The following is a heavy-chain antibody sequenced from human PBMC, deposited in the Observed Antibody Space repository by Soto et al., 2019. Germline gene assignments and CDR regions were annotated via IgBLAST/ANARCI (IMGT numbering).Heavy chain of an antibody. V-gene: IGHV4-39*01. CDR3: ARCPLRFLEWLPQPFDY. CDR1: GGSISSSSYY. D-gene: IGHD3-3*01. J-gene: IGHJ4*02. CDR2: TDYSGST. Sequence: QLQLQESGPGLVKPSETLSLTCTVSGGSISSSSYYWGWIRQPPGKGLEWIGSTDYSGSTYNNPSVKSRVTIAVDTSKNQFSLKLSSVTAADTAVYYCARCPLRFLEWLPQPFDYWGQGTLVTVSS.